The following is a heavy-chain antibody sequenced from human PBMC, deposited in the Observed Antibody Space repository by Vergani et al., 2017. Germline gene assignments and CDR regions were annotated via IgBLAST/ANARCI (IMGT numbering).Heavy chain of an antibody. Sequence: QVQLVESGGGVVQPGRSLRLSCAASGFTFSSYGMHWVRQAPGKGLEWVAVIWYDGSNKYYADSVKGRFTISRDNSKNTLYLQMNSLRAEATAVYYCARAYYYDSSGYYFRRFGWFDPWGQGTLVTVSS. CDR1: GFTFSSYG. J-gene: IGHJ5*02. CDR2: IWYDGSNK. CDR3: ARAYYYDSSGYYFRRFGWFDP. V-gene: IGHV3-33*01. D-gene: IGHD3-22*01.